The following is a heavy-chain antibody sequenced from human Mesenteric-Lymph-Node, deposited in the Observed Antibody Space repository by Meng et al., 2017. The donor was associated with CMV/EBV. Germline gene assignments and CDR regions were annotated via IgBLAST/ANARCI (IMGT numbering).Heavy chain of an antibody. CDR3: AREYCTTISCSYYFDY. V-gene: IGHV1-2*06. Sequence: YTFTASYMHWVRQAPGQGLEWMGRINPSSGGTNYALKFQGRVSMTRDTSISTVYMELGSLRSDDTAVYFCAREYCTTISCSYYFDYWGQGSLVTVSS. D-gene: IGHD2-2*01. J-gene: IGHJ4*02. CDR1: YTFTASY. CDR2: INPSSGGT.